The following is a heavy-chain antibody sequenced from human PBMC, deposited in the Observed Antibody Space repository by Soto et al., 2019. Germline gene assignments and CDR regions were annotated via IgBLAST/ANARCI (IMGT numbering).Heavy chain of an antibody. J-gene: IGHJ5*01. V-gene: IGHV2-5*02. D-gene: IGHD3-10*01. CDR1: GFSLSTRLVG. CDR2: VYWDDIE. CDR3: AGSYSRDVSGTNYFDS. Sequence: QITLKESGPTLVKPTQTLTLTCTISGFSLSTRLVGVGWVRQPPGKALEWLALVYWDDIERCSPSLKNRLTITNVPSKNQMVLTMTDMDPVDTATYYCAGSYSRDVSGTNYFDSCCRGTLVTVPS.